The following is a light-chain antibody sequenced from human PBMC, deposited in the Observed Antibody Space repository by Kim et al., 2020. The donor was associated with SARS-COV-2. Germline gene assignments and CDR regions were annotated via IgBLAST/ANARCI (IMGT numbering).Light chain of an antibody. J-gene: IGLJ3*02. Sequence: SALTQPRSMSGSPGQSVTISCTGSSNDIGAYNYVSWYQQHPGKAPKLMIFDVTRRPSGVPDRFSGSKSGDTASLTISGLQADDEGDYYCSSYAGSYTSVFGGGTSLTVL. CDR3: SSYAGSYTSV. CDR2: DVT. CDR1: SNDIGAYNY. V-gene: IGLV2-11*01.